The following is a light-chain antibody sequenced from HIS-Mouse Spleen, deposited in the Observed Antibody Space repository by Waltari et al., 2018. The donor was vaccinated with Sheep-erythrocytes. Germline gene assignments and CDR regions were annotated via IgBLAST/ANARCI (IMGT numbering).Light chain of an antibody. CDR3: CSYAGSSTPWV. J-gene: IGLJ3*02. V-gene: IGLV2-23*01. CDR2: EGS. CDR1: RSDVGGYNL. Sequence: QSALTQPASGSGSPGQSITISRTGTRSDVGGYNLVSWYQQHPGKAPKLMIYEGSKRPSGVSNRFSGSKSGNTASLTISGLQAEDEADYYCCSYAGSSTPWVFGGGTKLTVL.